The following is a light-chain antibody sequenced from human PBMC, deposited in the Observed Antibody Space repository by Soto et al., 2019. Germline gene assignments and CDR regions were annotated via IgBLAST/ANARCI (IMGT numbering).Light chain of an antibody. CDR1: QGISTY. CDR2: AAS. CDR3: QQYENLPV. J-gene: IGKJ5*01. V-gene: IGKV1-33*01. Sequence: DIRRPQSPSSLSASVGDRVTITCRASQGISTYLNCYQQKPGKAPKLLIYAASSLQSGVPSRFSGSGSGTDFTFTISSLQPEDIATYYCQQYENLPVFGQGTRLEIK.